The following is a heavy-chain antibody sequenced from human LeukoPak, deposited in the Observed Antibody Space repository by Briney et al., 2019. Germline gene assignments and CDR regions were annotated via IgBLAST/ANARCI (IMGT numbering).Heavy chain of an antibody. D-gene: IGHD3-22*01. V-gene: IGHV3-21*01. J-gene: IGHJ4*02. CDR2: ISSSNSYI. CDR1: GFTFSSYS. Sequence: GGSLRLSCAASGFTFSSYSMNWVRHAPGEGLEWVSSISSSNSYIYYADSVKGRFTISRDNAKNSLYLEMNSLRAEDTAVYYCARTYYYDSSGYYYVRYFDYWGQGTLVTVSS. CDR3: ARTYYYDSSGYYYVRYFDY.